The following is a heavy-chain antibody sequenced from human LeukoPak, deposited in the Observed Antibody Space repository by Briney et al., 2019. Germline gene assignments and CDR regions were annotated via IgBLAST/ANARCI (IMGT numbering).Heavy chain of an antibody. CDR2: ISSGSPYI. CDR1: GFTFSRYG. J-gene: IGHJ6*02. D-gene: IGHD2-2*01. CDR3: ARVGRYCSTTGCDYYYGMDV. Sequence: KTGTSLRLSCAASGFTFSRYGMHWVRQAPGKGLEWVSYISSGSPYINDADSVKGRFTISRDNAKSSLYLRMSSLRAEDTAVYYCARVGRYCSTTGCDYYYGMDVWGQGTTVTVSS. V-gene: IGHV3-21*05.